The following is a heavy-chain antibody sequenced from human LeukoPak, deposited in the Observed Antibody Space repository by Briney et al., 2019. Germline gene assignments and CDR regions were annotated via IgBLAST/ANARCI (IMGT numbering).Heavy chain of an antibody. CDR1: GFTFSSYG. CDR3: AKVHRSGWSYYFDS. CDR2: ISYDGSNK. J-gene: IGHJ4*02. V-gene: IGHV3-30*18. D-gene: IGHD6-19*01. Sequence: GGSLRLSCAASGFTFSSYGMHWVRQAPGKGLEWVTVISYDGSNKYYADSVKGRFTISRDNSKNTLYLQMNSLRADDTAVYHCAKVHRSGWSYYFDSWGQGTLVTVSS.